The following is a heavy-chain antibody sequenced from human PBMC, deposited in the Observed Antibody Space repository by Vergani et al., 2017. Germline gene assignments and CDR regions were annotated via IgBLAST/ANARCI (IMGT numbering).Heavy chain of an antibody. D-gene: IGHD2-2*01. CDR3: ARVGDCSSTSRESLFDP. Sequence: QVQLVQSGAEVKKPGASVKVSCKASGYTFTGYYMHWVRQAPGQGLEWMGWINPNSGGTNYAQKFQGRVTMTRDTSISTAYMELSRLRSDDTAVYYCARVGDCSSTSRESLFDPWGQGTLVTVSS. CDR2: INPNSGGT. CDR1: GYTFTGYY. V-gene: IGHV1-2*02. J-gene: IGHJ5*02.